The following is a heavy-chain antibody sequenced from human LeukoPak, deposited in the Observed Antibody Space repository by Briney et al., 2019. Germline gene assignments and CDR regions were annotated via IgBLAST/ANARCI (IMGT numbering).Heavy chain of an antibody. CDR3: ARESGSPDY. Sequence: GGSLRLSCAASGFTFSSYNMNWVRQAPGKGLEWVSSISSSSNYIYYADSVKGRFTISRDNAKNSVYLQVNSLRAEDTALYYCARESGSPDYWGPATLVTVSS. V-gene: IGHV3-21*01. D-gene: IGHD3-10*01. CDR2: ISSSSNYI. CDR1: GFTFSSYN. J-gene: IGHJ4*02.